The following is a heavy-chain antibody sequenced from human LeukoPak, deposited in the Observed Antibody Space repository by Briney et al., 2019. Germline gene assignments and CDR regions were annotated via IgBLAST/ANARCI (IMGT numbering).Heavy chain of an antibody. D-gene: IGHD3-10*01. J-gene: IGHJ4*02. V-gene: IGHV4-39*07. CDR3: AREKVLNYFDY. Sequence: SSETLSLTCTVSGGSISSSSYYWGWIRQPPGKGLEWIGSIYYSGSTYYNPSLKSRVTISVDTSMNQFSLKLSSVTAADTAVYYCAREKVLNYFDYWGQGTLVTVSS. CDR2: IYYSGST. CDR1: GGSISSSSYY.